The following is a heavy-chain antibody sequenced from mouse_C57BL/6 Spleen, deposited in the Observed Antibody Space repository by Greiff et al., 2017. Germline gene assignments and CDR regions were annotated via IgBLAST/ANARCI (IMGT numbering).Heavy chain of an antibody. J-gene: IGHJ3*01. CDR3: ARLADYDVEAWFAY. CDR2: IHPNSGST. D-gene: IGHD2-4*01. Sequence: VQLQQPGAELVKPGASVKLSCKASGYTFTSYWMHWVKQRPGQGLEWIGMIHPNSGSTNYNEKFKSKATLTVDKSSSTAYMQLSSLTSEDSAVYYCARLADYDVEAWFAYWGQGTLVTVSA. CDR1: GYTFTSYW. V-gene: IGHV1-64*01.